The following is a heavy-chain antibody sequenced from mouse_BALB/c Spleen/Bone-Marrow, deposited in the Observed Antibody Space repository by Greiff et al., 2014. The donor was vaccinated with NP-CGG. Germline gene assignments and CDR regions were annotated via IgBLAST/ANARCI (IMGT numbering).Heavy chain of an antibody. CDR1: GYSITSDYA. D-gene: IGHD1-1*01. CDR3: ARENYVSSPWFAY. CDR2: ISYSGST. Sequence: VQPQQPGPGLVKPSQSLSLTCTVTGYSITSDYAWNWIRQFPGNKLEWMGYISYSGSTGYNPSLKSRISITRDTSKNQFFLQLNSVTTEDTATYYCARENYVSSPWFAYWGQGTLVTVSA. V-gene: IGHV3-2*02. J-gene: IGHJ3*01.